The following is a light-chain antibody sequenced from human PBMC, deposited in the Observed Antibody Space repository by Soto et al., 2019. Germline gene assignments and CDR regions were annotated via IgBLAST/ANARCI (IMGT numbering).Light chain of an antibody. CDR3: QQYDISRWT. CDR1: QSVISIY. CDR2: GAS. Sequence: EIVLTQSPGTLSLSPGERATLSCRASQSVISIYLAWYQQKPGQAPRLLIYGASTRATGIPERFSGSGSGTDFTLTISRLEPEDSAVYYCQQYDISRWTFGQGTKVEIK. J-gene: IGKJ1*01. V-gene: IGKV3-20*01.